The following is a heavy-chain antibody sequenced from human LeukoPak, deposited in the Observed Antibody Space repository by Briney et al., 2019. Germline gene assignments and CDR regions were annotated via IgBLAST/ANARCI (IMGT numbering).Heavy chain of an antibody. CDR2: IYSDNT. J-gene: IGHJ4*02. V-gene: IGHV3-53*01. CDR3: ARRAGAYSHPYDY. D-gene: IGHD4/OR15-4a*01. Sequence: AGGSLRLSCTVSGFTVSSNSMSWVRQAPGKGLEWVSFIYSDNTHYSDSVKGRFTISRDNSKNTLYLKMNNLRAEDTAVYYCARRAGAYSHPYDYWGQGTLVTVSS. CDR1: GFTVSSNS.